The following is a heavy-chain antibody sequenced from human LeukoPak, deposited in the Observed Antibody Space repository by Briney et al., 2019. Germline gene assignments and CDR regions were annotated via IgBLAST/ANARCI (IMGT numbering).Heavy chain of an antibody. Sequence: QPGASLRLSCASSGFTFSNGEMNWVRQAPGKGLEWVAVISYDGSNKYYADSVKGRFTISRDNSKNTLYLQMNSLRAEDTAVYYCAKEYYYDSSGYYWGQGTLVTVS. V-gene: IGHV3-30*18. J-gene: IGHJ4*02. D-gene: IGHD3-22*01. CDR2: ISYDGSNK. CDR1: GFTFSNGE. CDR3: AKEYYYDSSGYY.